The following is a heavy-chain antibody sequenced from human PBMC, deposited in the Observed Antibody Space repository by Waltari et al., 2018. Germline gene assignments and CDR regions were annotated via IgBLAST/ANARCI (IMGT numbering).Heavy chain of an antibody. CDR1: GGAFSTYA. D-gene: IGHD1-7*01. CDR2: IIPISGKA. Sequence: QVQLVQSGAEVKNPGSTLKVSCKTSGGAFSTYAISWVRQAPGQGLEWMGIIPISGKADYSQKCQGRITITADESTSTAYMELSGLKSDDTAVYYCATFGGNSNWFDPWGQGTLVTVSS. CDR3: ATFGGNSNWFDP. J-gene: IGHJ5*02. V-gene: IGHV1-69*01.